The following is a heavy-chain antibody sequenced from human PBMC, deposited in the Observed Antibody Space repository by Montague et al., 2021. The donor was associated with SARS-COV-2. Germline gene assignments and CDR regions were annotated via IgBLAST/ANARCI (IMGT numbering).Heavy chain of an antibody. CDR3: ARQGPSITMIVVVRPTHGVDP. D-gene: IGHD3-22*01. V-gene: IGHV4-39*01. Sequence: SETLSLTCTVSGGSISSSSYYWGWIRQPPGKGLEWIGSIYYSGSTYYNPSLKSRVTMSVDTSKNQFSLKLSSVTAADTAVYYCARQGPSITMIVVVRPTHGVDPWGQGTLVTVSS. CDR2: IYYSGST. J-gene: IGHJ5*02. CDR1: GGSISSSSYY.